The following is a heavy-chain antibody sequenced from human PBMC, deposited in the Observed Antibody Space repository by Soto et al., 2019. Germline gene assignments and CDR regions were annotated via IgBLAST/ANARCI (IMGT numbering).Heavy chain of an antibody. CDR1: GFTFSIYA. D-gene: IGHD3-22*01. V-gene: IGHV3-15*01. CDR3: TTGPTYYYDSSGLFDY. CDR2: IKSKTDGGTT. J-gene: IGHJ4*02. Sequence: EVQLLESGGGLVHPGGSLRLSCAASGFTFSIYAMSWVRQAPGKGLEWVGRIKSKTDGGTTDYAAPVKGRFTIPRDDLKNTLYLQMNSLKTEDTAVYYCTTGPTYYYDSSGLFDYWGQGTLVTVSS.